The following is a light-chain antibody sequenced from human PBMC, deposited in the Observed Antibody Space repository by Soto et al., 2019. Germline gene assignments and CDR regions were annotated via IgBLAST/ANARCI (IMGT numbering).Light chain of an antibody. V-gene: IGLV2-18*02. CDR3: SSYTISSTYV. CDR1: SSDVGSYNR. J-gene: IGLJ1*01. Sequence: QSALTQPPSVSGSPGQSVAISCTGTSSDVGSYNRVSWYQQPPGTAPKLMIYDVNNRPSGVPDRFSGSKSGNAASLTISVLQAEDEADYYCSSYTISSTYVFVTGIKVTVL. CDR2: DVN.